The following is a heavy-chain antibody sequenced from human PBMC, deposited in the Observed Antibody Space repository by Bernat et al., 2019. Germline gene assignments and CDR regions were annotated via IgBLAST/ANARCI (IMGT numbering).Heavy chain of an antibody. CDR1: GFTFSSYW. CDR2: IKPDGSDK. V-gene: IGHV3-7*03. Sequence: EVQLLESGGDLVQPGGSLRLSCAASGFTFSSYWMSWVRQAPGKGLEWVATIKPDGSDKKYVDSVRGRFTISRDNAKNSLYLQMNSLRAEDTAVYYCGRLTILDYWGQGTLVTVSS. J-gene: IGHJ4*02. CDR3: GRLTILDY. D-gene: IGHD1-14*01.